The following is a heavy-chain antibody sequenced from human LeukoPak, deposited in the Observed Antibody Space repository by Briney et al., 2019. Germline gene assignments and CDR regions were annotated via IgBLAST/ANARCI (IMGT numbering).Heavy chain of an antibody. D-gene: IGHD5-12*01. V-gene: IGHV3-23*01. Sequence: GGSLRLSRAASGFTLRSYDMSWVRQAPGKGLEWVAATSGSGVNSYYADSVRGRFTISRDNSQNTLYLQMDSLRAEDTALYYCAKEYSGYDFDYWGQGTLVTVCS. CDR1: GFTLRSYD. J-gene: IGHJ4*02. CDR2: TSGSGVNS. CDR3: AKEYSGYDFDY.